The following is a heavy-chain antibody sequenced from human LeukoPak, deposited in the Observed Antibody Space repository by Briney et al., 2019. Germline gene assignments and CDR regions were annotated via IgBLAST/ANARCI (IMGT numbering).Heavy chain of an antibody. CDR2: MNPNTGNT. CDR3: ARGVAIAARPSDY. J-gene: IGHJ4*02. CDR1: GYTFTSYE. D-gene: IGHD6-6*01. V-gene: IGHV1-8*01. Sequence: ASVKVSCKASGYTFTSYEINWGRQAPGQGLEWMGWMNPNTGNTGYAQNFQGRVTMTSDTSISTAYMELSSLRSEDTAVYYCARGVAIAARPSDYWGQGTLVTVSS.